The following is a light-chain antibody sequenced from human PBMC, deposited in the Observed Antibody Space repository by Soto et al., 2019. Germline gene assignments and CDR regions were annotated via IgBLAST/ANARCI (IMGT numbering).Light chain of an antibody. CDR3: HQYCSSPYT. V-gene: IGKV3-20*01. J-gene: IGKJ2*01. CDR2: GAS. Sequence: DIVLTQSPGTLSLSPGERATLSCRARQSVSSSYLAWYQQKPGQAPRLLIYGASSRATGIPDRFSGSGSGTDFPLTISRLEPEDLAVYYCHQYCSSPYTFVQGTKLEIK. CDR1: QSVSSSY.